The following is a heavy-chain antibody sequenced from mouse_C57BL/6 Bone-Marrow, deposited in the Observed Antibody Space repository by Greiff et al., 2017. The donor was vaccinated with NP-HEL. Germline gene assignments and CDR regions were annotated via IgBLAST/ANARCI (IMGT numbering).Heavy chain of an antibody. CDR2: IDPETGGT. D-gene: IGHD2-3*01. J-gene: IGHJ2*01. V-gene: IGHV1-15*01. Sequence: VQLVESGAELVRPGASVTLSCKASGYTFTDYDMHWVKQTPVNGLEWIGAIDPETGGTAYNQKFKGKAILTADKSSSTAYMELRSLTSEDSAVYDCTTPDGYYLDYWGQGTTLTVSS. CDR1: GYTFTDYD. CDR3: TTPDGYYLDY.